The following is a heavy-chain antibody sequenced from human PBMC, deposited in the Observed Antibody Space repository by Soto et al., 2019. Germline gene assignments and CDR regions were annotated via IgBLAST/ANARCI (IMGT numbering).Heavy chain of an antibody. V-gene: IGHV3-74*01. Sequence: GGSLRLSCAASGFTFSSYWMHWVRQAPGKGLVWVSRINSDGSSTSYADSVKGRFTISRDNAKNTLYLQMNSLRAEDTAVYYCARAFQRITMVRGVIAHAFDIWGQGTMVTVSS. J-gene: IGHJ3*02. CDR2: INSDGSST. D-gene: IGHD3-10*01. CDR3: ARAFQRITMVRGVIAHAFDI. CDR1: GFTFSSYW.